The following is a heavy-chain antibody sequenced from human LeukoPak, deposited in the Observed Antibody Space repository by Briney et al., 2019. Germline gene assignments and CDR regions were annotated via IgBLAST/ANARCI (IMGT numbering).Heavy chain of an antibody. D-gene: IGHD3-10*01. Sequence: ASVKVSCKASGYTFTSYRISWVRQAPGQGLEGMGWISAYNGNTNYAQKLQGRVTMTTDTSTSTAYMELRSLRSDDTAVYYCARDRGLLWFGESDYYYYMDVWGKGTTVTISS. J-gene: IGHJ6*03. CDR1: GYTFTSYR. V-gene: IGHV1-18*01. CDR3: ARDRGLLWFGESDYYYYMDV. CDR2: ISAYNGNT.